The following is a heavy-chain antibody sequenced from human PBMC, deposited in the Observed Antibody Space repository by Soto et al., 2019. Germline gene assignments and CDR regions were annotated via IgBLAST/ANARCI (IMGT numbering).Heavy chain of an antibody. D-gene: IGHD2-2*01. CDR3: ARDVGYCSSTSCRGVVPYFDY. CDR2: IIPILGIA. V-gene: IGHV1-69*04. Sequence: ASVKVSCKASGGTFSSYTISWVRQAPGQGLEWMGRIIPILGIANYAQKFQGRVTITADKSTSTAYMELSSLRSEDTAVYYCARDVGYCSSTSCRGVVPYFDYWGQGTLVTVSS. J-gene: IGHJ4*02. CDR1: GGTFSSYT.